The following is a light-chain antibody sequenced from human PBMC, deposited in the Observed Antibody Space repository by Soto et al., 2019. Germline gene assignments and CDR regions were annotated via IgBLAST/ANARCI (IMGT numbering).Light chain of an antibody. V-gene: IGLV1-40*01. Sequence: QLVLTQPPSVSGAPGQRVTISCTVNNSNIGAGYDVLWYQQLPGTAPRLLIYGNSNRPSGVPDRFAGSKSGTSASVVITGLQADDEADYYCQSYDSGQSGHVLFGGGTKLTVL. J-gene: IGLJ3*02. CDR3: QSYDSGQSGHVL. CDR2: GNS. CDR1: NSNIGAGYD.